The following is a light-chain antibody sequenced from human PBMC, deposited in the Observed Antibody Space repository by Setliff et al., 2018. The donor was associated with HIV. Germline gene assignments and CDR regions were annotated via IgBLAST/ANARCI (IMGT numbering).Light chain of an antibody. V-gene: IGLV2-14*01. CDR2: DVT. CDR3: SSFTDIRTRV. CDR1: SRDVGGYNF. J-gene: IGLJ3*02. Sequence: QSVLTQPASVSGSPGQSITISCTGTSRDVGGYNFVSWYQHHPGKAPKLILYDVTNRASGVSHRFSGSKSGNTASLTISGLQPEDEAHYYCSSFTDIRTRVFGGGTQLTVL.